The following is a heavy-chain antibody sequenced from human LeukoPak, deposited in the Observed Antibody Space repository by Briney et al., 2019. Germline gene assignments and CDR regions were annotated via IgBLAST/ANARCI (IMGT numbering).Heavy chain of an antibody. Sequence: ASVKVSCKVSGYTFTDYYMHWVQQAPGKGLEWMGLVDPEDGETIYAEKFQGRVTITADTSTDTAYMELSSLRSEDTAVYYCARVEDRIAAAGIGYWGQGTLVTVSS. CDR2: VDPEDGET. V-gene: IGHV1-69-2*01. CDR1: GYTFTDYY. J-gene: IGHJ4*02. D-gene: IGHD6-13*01. CDR3: ARVEDRIAAAGIGY.